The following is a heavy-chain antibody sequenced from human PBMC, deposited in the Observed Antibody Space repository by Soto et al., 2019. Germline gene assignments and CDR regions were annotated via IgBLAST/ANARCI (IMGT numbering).Heavy chain of an antibody. CDR3: ARSRFYYHDTDYLDS. J-gene: IGHJ4*02. CDR2: ISYHGNDK. D-gene: IGHD3-16*01. CDR1: GFPFSIDA. Sequence: HPGGSLRLSCAASGFPFSIDAMHLVRQSPGKGLEWVAVISYHGNDKYYADSVKGRFTISRENSKNTLYLEMNSLRADDTAVYYCARSRFYYHDTDYLDSWGQGTLVTVSS. V-gene: IGHV3-30-3*01.